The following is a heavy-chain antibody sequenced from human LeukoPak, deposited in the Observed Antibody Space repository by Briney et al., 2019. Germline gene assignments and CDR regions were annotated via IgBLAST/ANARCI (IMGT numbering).Heavy chain of an antibody. V-gene: IGHV3-74*01. J-gene: IGHJ5*02. D-gene: IGHD6-19*01. CDR1: GSTFSSYW. CDR3: ARAQAVSGTGGFDP. CDR2: ISSDGSST. Sequence: GGSLRLSCAASGSTFSSYWMHWVRQAPGKGLAWVSRISSDGSSTSYVDSVKGRFTISRDNAKNTLYLQMNSLRDEDTAVYYCARAQAVSGTGGFDPWGQGTLVTVSS.